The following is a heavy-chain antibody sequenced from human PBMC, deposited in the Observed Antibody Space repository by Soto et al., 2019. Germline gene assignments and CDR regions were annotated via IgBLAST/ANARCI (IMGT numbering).Heavy chain of an antibody. CDR3: ARPIYRDYDDYYYYYMDV. D-gene: IGHD4-17*01. Sequence: QVQLQQWGAGLLKPSETLSLTCAVYGGSFSGYYWSWIRQPPGKGLEWIGEINHSGSTNYNPSLKNRVTISVDTSKNQFSLKLSSVTAANTAVYYCARPIYRDYDDYYYYYMDVWGKGTTVTVSS. J-gene: IGHJ6*03. CDR1: GGSFSGYY. V-gene: IGHV4-34*01. CDR2: INHSGST.